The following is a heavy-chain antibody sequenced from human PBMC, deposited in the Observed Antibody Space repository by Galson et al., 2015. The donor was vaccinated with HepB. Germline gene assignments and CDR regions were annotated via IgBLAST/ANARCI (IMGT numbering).Heavy chain of an antibody. V-gene: IGHV3-11*06. J-gene: IGHJ3*02. CDR1: GFTFSDYY. CDR3: ARASAAAGTWNAFDI. D-gene: IGHD6-13*01. Sequence: SLRLSCAASGFTFSDYYMSWIRQAPGKGLEWVSYISSSSSYTNYADSVKGRFTISRDNAKNSLYLQMNSLRAEDTAVYYCARASAAAGTWNAFDIWGQGTMVTVSS. CDR2: ISSSSSYT.